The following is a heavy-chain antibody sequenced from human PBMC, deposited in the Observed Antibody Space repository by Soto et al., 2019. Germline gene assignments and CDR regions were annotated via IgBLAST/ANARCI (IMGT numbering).Heavy chain of an antibody. CDR2: IIPIFGTA. CDR3: ARDAGSSSGFTYGMDV. Sequence: ASVKVSCKASGGTFSSYAISWVRQAPGQGLEWMGGIIPIFGTANYAQKFQGRVTITADESTSTAYMELSGLRSEDTAVYYCARDAGSSSGFTYGMDVWGQGTTVTVSS. D-gene: IGHD3-22*01. CDR1: GGTFSSYA. V-gene: IGHV1-69*13. J-gene: IGHJ6*02.